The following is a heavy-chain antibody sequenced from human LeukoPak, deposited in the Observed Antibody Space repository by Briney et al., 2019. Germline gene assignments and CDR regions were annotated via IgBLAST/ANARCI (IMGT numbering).Heavy chain of an antibody. V-gene: IGHV4-34*01. J-gene: IGHJ4*02. Sequence: SETLSLTCAVYGGSFSGYYWSWIRQPPGKGLEWIGEINHSGSTNYNPSLKSRVTISVDTSKNQFSLKLSSVTAADTAVYYCARASVQWLANMPFDYWGQGTLVTVSS. CDR1: GGSFSGYY. CDR2: INHSGST. CDR3: ARASVQWLANMPFDY. D-gene: IGHD6-19*01.